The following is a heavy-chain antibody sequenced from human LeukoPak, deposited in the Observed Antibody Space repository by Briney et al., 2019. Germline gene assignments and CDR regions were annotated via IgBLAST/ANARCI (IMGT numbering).Heavy chain of an antibody. D-gene: IGHD3-16*01. CDR1: GGSISSYY. Sequence: PSETLSLTCTVSGGSISSYYWSWIRQPPGKGLEWIGYIYYSGSTNYNPSLKSRVTISVDTSKNQFSLKLSSVTAADTAVYYCAGGGLRALFDYWGQGTLVTVSS. CDR2: IYYSGST. CDR3: AGGGLRALFDY. J-gene: IGHJ4*02. V-gene: IGHV4-59*01.